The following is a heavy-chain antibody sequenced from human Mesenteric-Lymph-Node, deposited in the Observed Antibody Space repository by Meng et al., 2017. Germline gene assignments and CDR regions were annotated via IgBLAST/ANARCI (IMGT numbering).Heavy chain of an antibody. J-gene: IGHJ4*02. V-gene: IGHV3-74*01. Sequence: GGSLRLSCAASGFTFSSYWMHWVRQAPGKGLVWVSRINSDGSSTSYADSVKGRFTISRDNSKNTLYLQMNSLRAEDTAVYYCGRGLLTFGGISIDYWGQGILVNGSS. CDR1: GFTFSSYW. CDR3: GRGLLTFGGISIDY. CDR2: INSDGSST. D-gene: IGHD3-16*01.